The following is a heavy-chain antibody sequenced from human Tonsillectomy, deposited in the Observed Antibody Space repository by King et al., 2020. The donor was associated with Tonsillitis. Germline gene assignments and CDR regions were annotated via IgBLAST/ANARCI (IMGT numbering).Heavy chain of an antibody. CDR2: ISYDGSNK. CDR1: GVTFSNYA. CDR3: ARANGVHYGSRYYCDY. J-gene: IGHJ4*02. V-gene: IGHV3-30-3*01. Sequence: VQLVESGGGEVQPGRSLRLSCAASGVTFSNYAMEWVRQAPGKGLEWVALISYDGSNKYYADSVKGRFTISRDNSKNTLYLHMNSLRAEDTAVYYCARANGVHYGSRYYCDYWGQGTLVTVSS. D-gene: IGHD4-17*01.